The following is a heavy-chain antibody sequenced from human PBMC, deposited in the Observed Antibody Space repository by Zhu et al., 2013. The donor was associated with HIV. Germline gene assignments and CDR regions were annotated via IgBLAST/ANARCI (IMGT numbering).Heavy chain of an antibody. CDR1: GYTLTDHY. V-gene: IGHV1-2*02. J-gene: IGHJ6*02. CDR2: IIPQSGDA. D-gene: IGHD6-6*01. Sequence: QVQLVQSGAEVKKPGASVKVSCKASGYTLTDHYMHWVRQAPGQGLEWMGWIIPQSGDAIYAQKFQGRVTMTRDTSISTVYMELSSLRTDDTAVYYCARDRSWHKTSSPSSPGYGMDVWGQGTTVTVSS. CDR3: ARDRSWHKTSSPSSPGYGMDV.